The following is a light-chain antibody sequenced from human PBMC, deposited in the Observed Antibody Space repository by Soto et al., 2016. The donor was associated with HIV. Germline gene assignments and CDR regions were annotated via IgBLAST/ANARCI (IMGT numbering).Light chain of an antibody. Sequence: DIQMTQSPSTLSASVGDRVIITCRASQSISSWLAWYQQKPGKAPNLLIYKASSLESGVPSRFSGSGSGTEFTLTISSLQPDDFATYYCQQYNTYTWTFGQGTKVGNQT. J-gene: IGKJ1*01. CDR1: QSISSW. V-gene: IGKV1-5*03. CDR2: KAS. CDR3: QQYNTYTWT.